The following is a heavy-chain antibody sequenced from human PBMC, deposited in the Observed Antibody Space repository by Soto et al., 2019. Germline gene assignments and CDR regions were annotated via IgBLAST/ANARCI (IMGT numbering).Heavy chain of an antibody. D-gene: IGHD2-15*01. J-gene: IGHJ6*02. Sequence: GESLKISCMASGYSFTSYWISWVRQMPGKGLEWMGRIDPSDSYTNYSPYFQGHVTISADKSISTAYLQWSSLKASDTAMYYCARHRDPLVVVAATPPYYGMDVWGQGTTVTVSS. CDR1: GYSFTSYW. CDR3: ARHRDPLVVVAATPPYYGMDV. V-gene: IGHV5-10-1*01. CDR2: IDPSDSYT.